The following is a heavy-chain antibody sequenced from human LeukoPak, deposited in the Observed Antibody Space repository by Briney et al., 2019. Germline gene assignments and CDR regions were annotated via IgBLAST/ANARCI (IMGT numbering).Heavy chain of an antibody. CDR2: VHADGTS. D-gene: IGHD3-9*01. CDR3: ARDGLYTSGYSYFDY. J-gene: IGHJ4*01. Sequence: SETLSLTCTVSGVSTTSYHWSWIRQLAGKKLEWLGRVHADGTSNYNPSLKSRVTMSVDTSKNQFSLILTSVTAADTAVYYCARDGLYTSGYSYFDYWGHGTLVTVSS. CDR1: GVSTTSYH. V-gene: IGHV4-4*07.